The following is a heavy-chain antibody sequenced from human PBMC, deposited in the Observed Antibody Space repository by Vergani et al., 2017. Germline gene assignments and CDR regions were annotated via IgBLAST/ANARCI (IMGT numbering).Heavy chain of an antibody. CDR3: ARVGTSSNCDYFDY. V-gene: IGHV1-2*02. J-gene: IGHJ4*02. CDR2: INPNSGDT. D-gene: IGHD2-2*01. CDR1: GYPFTDYF. Sequence: QVQLVQSGAEVKKPGASVKVSCKASGYPFTDYFMHWVRQAPGQGLEWMGWINPNSGDTNYAQKFQGRVTMTRDTSLSTAYMELSNLRSDDTAVYYCARVGTSSNCDYFDYWGQGTLVTVSS.